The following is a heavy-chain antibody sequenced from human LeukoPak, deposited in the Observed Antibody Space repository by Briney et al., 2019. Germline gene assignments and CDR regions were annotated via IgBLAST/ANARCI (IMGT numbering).Heavy chain of an antibody. Sequence: PSETLSLTCTVSGDSITSYFWSWIRQPPGKGLEWIGYVFYIGSTNYNPSLKSRVTLSVDTSKNQFSLNLRSVTAADTAVYCCARGPFRDSSSWYYFDYWGQGTLVTVSS. D-gene: IGHD6-13*01. CDR3: ARGPFRDSSSWYYFDY. CDR1: GDSITSYF. J-gene: IGHJ4*02. CDR2: VFYIGST. V-gene: IGHV4-59*01.